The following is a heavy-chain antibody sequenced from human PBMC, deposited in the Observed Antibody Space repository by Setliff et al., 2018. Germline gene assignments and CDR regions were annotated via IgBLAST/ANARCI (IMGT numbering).Heavy chain of an antibody. CDR1: GGSISNSTFY. J-gene: IGHJ2*01. D-gene: IGHD5-12*01. V-gene: IGHV4-39*07. CDR2: INYYGSIFDDGTTYST. CDR3: ARNPDFLQYSFDL. Sequence: LSLTCTVSGGSISNSTFYWGWIRQPPGKGLEWIGSINYYGSIFDDGTTYSTYYNPSLKSRATISIDTSMSQFSLKLSSMTAADTALYYCARNPDFLQYSFDLWGRGTLVTVSS.